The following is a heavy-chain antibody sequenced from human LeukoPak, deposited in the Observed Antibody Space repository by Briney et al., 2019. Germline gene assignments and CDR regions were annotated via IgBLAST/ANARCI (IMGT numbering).Heavy chain of an antibody. D-gene: IGHD4-17*01. Sequence: GGALRLSCAASGFTFNAYAMSWVRQAPGKGLECVSTISGAGSSIYHADSVKGRFTISRDNSKNTLYLQMHSLRVEDTAVYYCVRDPGDYDHWGQGTLVTVSS. CDR3: VRDPGDYDH. CDR1: GFTFNAYA. J-gene: IGHJ4*02. V-gene: IGHV3-23*01. CDR2: ISGAGSSI.